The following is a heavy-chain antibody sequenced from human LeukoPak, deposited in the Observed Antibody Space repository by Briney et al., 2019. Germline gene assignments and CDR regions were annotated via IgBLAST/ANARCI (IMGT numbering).Heavy chain of an antibody. J-gene: IGHJ4*02. CDR3: ARMLNGAYDV. D-gene: IGHD5-12*01. CDR2: INPNSGDT. V-gene: IGHV1-2*02. Sequence: GASVKVSCKASGYTFTGPYMHWVRQAPGQGLEWMGWINPNSGDTNYAQNFQGRVTMTRDTSFSTAYMEVSRLRSDDTAVYYCARMLNGAYDVWGQGTLATVSS. CDR1: GYTFTGPY.